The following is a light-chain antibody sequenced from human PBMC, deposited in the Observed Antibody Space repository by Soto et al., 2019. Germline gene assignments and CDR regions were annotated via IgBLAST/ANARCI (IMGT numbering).Light chain of an antibody. J-gene: IGLJ3*02. CDR1: SSNIGSGYD. V-gene: IGLV1-40*01. CDR3: QSYDSSLSGGV. CDR2: GNS. Sequence: QSVLTQPPSVSGAPGQRVTISCTGISSNIGSGYDVHWYQQLPGTAPKVLIYGNSNRPSGVPDRFSGSKSATSASLTITGLQAEDEADYYCQSYDSSLSGGVFGGGTKLTVL.